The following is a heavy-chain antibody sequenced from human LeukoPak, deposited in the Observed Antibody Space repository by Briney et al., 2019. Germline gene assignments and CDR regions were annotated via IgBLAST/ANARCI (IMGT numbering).Heavy chain of an antibody. CDR3: ARFHGSFDY. CDR1: GFTFSSFW. J-gene: IGHJ4*02. Sequence: GGSLRLSCAASGFTFSSFWLSWVRQAPGKGLEWVANIKHDGSEKNYVDSVKGRFTISRDNAKSSLYLQMNSLRAEDTAVYYCARFHGSFDYWGQGTLVTVSS. CDR2: IKHDGSEK. V-gene: IGHV3-7*01. D-gene: IGHD1-26*01.